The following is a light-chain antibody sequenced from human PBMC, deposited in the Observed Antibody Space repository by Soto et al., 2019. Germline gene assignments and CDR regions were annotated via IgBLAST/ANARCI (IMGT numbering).Light chain of an antibody. CDR1: RSISNY. CDR2: AAS. CDR3: QQSYSAPR. J-gene: IGKJ1*01. Sequence: DIQMTQSPSSLSASVGDRVTITCRASRSISNYLNWYQQKSGKVPRLMIYAASSLQPGVPSRFSSTGTGAAFTLTITSLQPEDSATYYCQQSYSAPRFGPGTRVDLK. V-gene: IGKV1-39*01.